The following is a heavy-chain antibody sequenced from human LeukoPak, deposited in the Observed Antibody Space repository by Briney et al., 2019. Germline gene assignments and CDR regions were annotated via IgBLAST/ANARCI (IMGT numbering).Heavy chain of an antibody. V-gene: IGHV1-18*01. CDR3: ARARHYYDSSGRRIDAFDI. J-gene: IGHJ3*02. CDR1: GGTFSSYA. Sequence: ASVKVSCKASGGTFSSYAISWVRQAPGQGLEWMGWISAYNGNTNYAQKLQGRVTMTTDTSTSTAYMELRSLRSDDTAVYYCARARHYYDSSGRRIDAFDIWGQGTMVTVSS. D-gene: IGHD3-22*01. CDR2: ISAYNGNT.